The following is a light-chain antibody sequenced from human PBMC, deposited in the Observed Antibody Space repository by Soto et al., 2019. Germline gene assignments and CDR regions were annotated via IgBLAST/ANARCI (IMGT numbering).Light chain of an antibody. J-gene: IGKJ1*01. CDR2: DAS. Sequence: EIVMTQSASTLSVSAGESATLSWRASQSVSSNLAWHQQKPGQAPRILMYDASTRATGISARFSGSGYGTEFNLTISSLQSEDFAVYYCQQYNNWPKTFGQGTKVDIK. CDR1: QSVSSN. CDR3: QQYNNWPKT. V-gene: IGKV3-15*01.